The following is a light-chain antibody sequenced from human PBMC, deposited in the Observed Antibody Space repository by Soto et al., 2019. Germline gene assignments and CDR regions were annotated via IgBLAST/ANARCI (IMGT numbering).Light chain of an antibody. CDR3: GADHGSGSNFVVV. CDR1: SGYSNYK. Sequence: QTVLAQPPSASASLGASVTLTCTLSSGYSNYKVDWYQQRPGKGPRFVLRVGTGGIVGSKGDGIPDRFSVLGSGLNRDLTIKNIQEDDESDYYCGADHGSGSNFVVVFGGGTKLTVL. J-gene: IGLJ2*01. CDR2: VGTGGIVG. V-gene: IGLV9-49*01.